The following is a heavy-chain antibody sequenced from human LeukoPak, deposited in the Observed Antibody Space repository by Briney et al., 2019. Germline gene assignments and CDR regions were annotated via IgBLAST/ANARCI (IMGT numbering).Heavy chain of an antibody. J-gene: IGHJ4*02. CDR3: ARVHRYSSSLDY. CDR2: MNPNSGNT. Sequence: ASVKVSCKASGYTFTSYGISWVRQATGQGLEWMGWMNPNSGNTGYAQKFQGRVTMTRNTSISTAYMELSSLRSEDTAVYYCARVHRYSSSLDYWGQGTLVTVSS. CDR1: GYTFTSYG. D-gene: IGHD6-13*01. V-gene: IGHV1-8*02.